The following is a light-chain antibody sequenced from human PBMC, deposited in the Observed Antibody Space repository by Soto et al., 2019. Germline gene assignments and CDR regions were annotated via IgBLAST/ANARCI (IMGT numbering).Light chain of an antibody. Sequence: EILMTQSPATLSVSPGERATLSCRASQSVSSNLAWYQQQPGHAPRLLIYGASTRATRIPARFSGSGSGTEFTLTISSLQSEDFAVYYCQQYNNWPPKTFGQGTKVDI. CDR1: QSVSSN. J-gene: IGKJ1*01. CDR3: QQYNNWPPKT. CDR2: GAS. V-gene: IGKV3-15*01.